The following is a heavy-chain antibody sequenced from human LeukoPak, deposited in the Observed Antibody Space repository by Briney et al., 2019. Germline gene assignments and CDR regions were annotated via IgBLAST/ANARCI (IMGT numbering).Heavy chain of an antibody. CDR2: ISGGGAGT. J-gene: IGHJ5*02. CDR3: ARLPAAINGYFDP. V-gene: IGHV3-23*01. Sequence: GGSLRLSCAASRFPFSSYAMSWVRQAPGKGLEWVSAISGGGAGTYYADSVKGRFTISRDNSKNTLYLQMYSLRAEDTAVYYCARLPAAINGYFDPWGQGTLVTVSS. CDR1: RFPFSSYA. D-gene: IGHD2-2*01.